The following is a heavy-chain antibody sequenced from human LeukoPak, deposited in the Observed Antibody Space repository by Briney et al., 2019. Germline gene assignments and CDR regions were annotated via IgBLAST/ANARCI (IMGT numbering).Heavy chain of an antibody. CDR1: GFTFSSYG. V-gene: IGHV3-30*02. CDR3: ARVLTTPSGYFDY. Sequence: GGSLRLSCAASGFTFSSYGMHWVRQAPGKGLEWVAFIRYDGSNKYYADSVKGRFTISRDNSKNTLYLQMNSLRAEDTAVYYCARVLTTPSGYFDYWGQGTLVTVSS. CDR2: IRYDGSNK. D-gene: IGHD4-11*01. J-gene: IGHJ4*02.